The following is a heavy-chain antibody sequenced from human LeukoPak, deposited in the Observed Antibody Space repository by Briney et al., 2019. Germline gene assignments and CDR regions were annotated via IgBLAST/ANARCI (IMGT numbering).Heavy chain of an antibody. CDR3: ARDLGRVVIILEGYGMDV. CDR2: INPSGGST. V-gene: IGHV1-46*01. Sequence: ASVKVSCKASGYTFTSYYMHWVRQAPGQGLEWMGIINPSGGSTSYAQKFQGRVTMTRDTSTSTVYMGLSSLRSEDTAVYYCARDLGRVVIILEGYGMDVWGQGTTVTVSS. D-gene: IGHD3-3*01. CDR1: GYTFTSYY. J-gene: IGHJ6*02.